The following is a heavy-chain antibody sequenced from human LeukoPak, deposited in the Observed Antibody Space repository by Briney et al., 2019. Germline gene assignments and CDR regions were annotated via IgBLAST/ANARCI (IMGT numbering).Heavy chain of an antibody. CDR3: ARGPIVGFGELSPPDV. V-gene: IGHV4-4*07. CDR2: IYTSGST. J-gene: IGHJ6*02. CDR1: GGSISSYY. Sequence: PSETLSLTCTVSGGSISSYYWSWIRQPAGKGLEWIGRIYTSGSTNYNPSLKSRVTMSVDTSKNQFSLKLSSVTAADTAVYSCARGPIVGFGELSPPDVWGQGTTVTVSS. D-gene: IGHD3-10*01.